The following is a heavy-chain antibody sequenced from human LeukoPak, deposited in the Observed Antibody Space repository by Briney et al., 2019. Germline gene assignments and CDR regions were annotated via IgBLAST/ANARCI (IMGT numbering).Heavy chain of an antibody. CDR3: TKPRGGSYQWYFDY. J-gene: IGHJ4*02. Sequence: GASVKVSCKASGGTFSSYAISWVRQAPGQGLEWMGGIIPIFGTANYAQKFQGRVTITADESTSTAYMELSSLRAEDTAVYYCTKPRGGSYQWYFDYWGQGTLVTVSS. CDR1: GGTFSSYA. D-gene: IGHD1-26*01. CDR2: IIPIFGTA. V-gene: IGHV1-69*13.